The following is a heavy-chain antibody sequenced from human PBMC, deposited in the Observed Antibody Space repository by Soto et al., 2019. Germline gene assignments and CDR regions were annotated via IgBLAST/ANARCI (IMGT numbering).Heavy chain of an antibody. CDR1: GYTFTSYA. J-gene: IGHJ4*02. Sequence: GASVKVSCKASGYTFTSYAMHWVRQAPGQRLEWMGWINAGNGNTKYYAESVRGRFTISRDTSKNTLYLQMNSLRVEDTAVYYCARLPGGTAPRPAYWGQGTPVTVSS. V-gene: IGHV1-3*01. D-gene: IGHD6-6*01. CDR2: INAGNGNT. CDR3: ARLPGGTAPRPAY.